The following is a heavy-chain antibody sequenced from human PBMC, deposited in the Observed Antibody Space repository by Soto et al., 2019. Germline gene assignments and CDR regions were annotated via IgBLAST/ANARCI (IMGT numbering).Heavy chain of an antibody. CDR1: GFTFDDYA. CDR2: ISWNSGSI. D-gene: IGHD3-10*01. J-gene: IGHJ5*02. V-gene: IGHV3-9*01. CDR3: AKDIRYYYGSGSYGFDH. Sequence: PGGSLRLSCAASGFTFDDYAMHWVRQAPGKGLEWVSGISWNSGSIDYADSVKGRFTISRDNAKNSLYLQMNSLRAEDTALYYWAKDIRYYYGSGSYGFDHWGQGTIVSVSS.